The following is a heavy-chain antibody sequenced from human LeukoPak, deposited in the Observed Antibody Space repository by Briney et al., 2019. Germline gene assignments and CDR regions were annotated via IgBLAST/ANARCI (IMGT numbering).Heavy chain of an antibody. V-gene: IGHV3-23*01. CDR1: GFTFSSYT. D-gene: IGHD7-27*01. CDR2: ITTRDGNT. Sequence: GGSLRLSCAASGFTFSSYTMSWVRQAPGKGLEWVSTITTRDGNTYYADSVKGRFTVSRDNSKNTLYLQMNSLRAEDTAVYYCAKDGGLWVSAHWGDSWGRGTLVTVSS. J-gene: IGHJ4*02. CDR3: AKDGGLWVSAHWGDS.